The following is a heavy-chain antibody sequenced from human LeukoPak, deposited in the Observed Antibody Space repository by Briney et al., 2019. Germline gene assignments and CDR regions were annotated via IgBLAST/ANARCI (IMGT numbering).Heavy chain of an antibody. J-gene: IGHJ5*02. Sequence: EASVKVSCKASGYTFTSYGISWVRQAPGQGLEWMGIINPSGGSTSYAQKFQDRVTMTRDTSTSTVYMELSSLRSEDTAVYYCAREHFDWLSVSKINCFDPWGQGTLVTVSS. CDR2: INPSGGST. D-gene: IGHD3-9*01. CDR1: GYTFTSYG. CDR3: AREHFDWLSVSKINCFDP. V-gene: IGHV1-46*01.